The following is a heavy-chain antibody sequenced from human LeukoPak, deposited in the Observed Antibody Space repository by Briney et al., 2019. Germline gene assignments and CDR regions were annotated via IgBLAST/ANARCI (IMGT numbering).Heavy chain of an antibody. J-gene: IGHJ4*02. CDR3: AKDVDPFGSGSYVEGFDY. Sequence: GGSLRLSCAGSGFTFSSYGMHWVRQAPGKGLEWVAVISYDGSNKYYADSVKGRFTISRDNSKNTLYLQMNSLRAEDTAVYYCAKDVDPFGSGSYVEGFDYWGQGTLVTVSS. CDR2: ISYDGSNK. V-gene: IGHV3-30*18. D-gene: IGHD3-10*01. CDR1: GFTFSSYG.